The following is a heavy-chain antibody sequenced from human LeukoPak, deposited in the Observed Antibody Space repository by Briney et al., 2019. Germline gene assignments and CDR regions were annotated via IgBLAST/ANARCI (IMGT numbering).Heavy chain of an antibody. V-gene: IGHV1-69*13. CDR3: AREHDFWSGYSAGGMDV. J-gene: IGHJ6*02. Sequence: ASVKVSCKASGGTFSSYAISWVRQAPGQGLEWMGGIIPIFGTANYALKFQGRVTITADESTSTAYMELSSLRSEDTAVYYCAREHDFWSGYSAGGMDVWGQGTTVTVSS. D-gene: IGHD3-3*01. CDR1: GGTFSSYA. CDR2: IIPIFGTA.